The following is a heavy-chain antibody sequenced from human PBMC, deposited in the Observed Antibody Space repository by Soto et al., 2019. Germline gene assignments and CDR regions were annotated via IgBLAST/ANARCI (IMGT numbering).Heavy chain of an antibody. D-gene: IGHD3-10*01. CDR1: GYTLTELS. CDR3: ATSGPVAMVRGGVNYYYGMDV. Sequence: GASVKVSCKVSGYTLTELSMHWVRQAPGKGLEWMGGFDPEDGETIYAQKFQGRVTMTEDTSTDTAYMELSSLRFEDTAVYYCATSGPVAMVRGGVNYYYGMDVWGQGTTVTVSS. V-gene: IGHV1-24*01. CDR2: FDPEDGET. J-gene: IGHJ6*02.